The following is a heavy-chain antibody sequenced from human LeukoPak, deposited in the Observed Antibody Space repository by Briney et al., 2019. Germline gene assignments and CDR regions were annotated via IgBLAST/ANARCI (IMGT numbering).Heavy chain of an antibody. J-gene: IGHJ4*02. CDR2: IYYSGST. CDR3: AQRAVAGSYYFDY. Sequence: SETLSLTCTVSGGSISSYYWSWIRQPPGKGLEWIGYIYYSGSTNYNPSLKSRVTISVDTSKNQFSLKLSSVTAADTAVYYCAQRAVAGSYYFDYWGQGTLVTVSS. CDR1: GGSISSYY. V-gene: IGHV4-59*12. D-gene: IGHD6-19*01.